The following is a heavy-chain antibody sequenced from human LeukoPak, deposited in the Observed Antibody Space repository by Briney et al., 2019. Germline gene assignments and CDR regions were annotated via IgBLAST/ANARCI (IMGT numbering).Heavy chain of an antibody. CDR3: ARELLWFGELSTVDY. J-gene: IGHJ4*02. CDR1: GGSISSSGYY. V-gene: IGHV4-39*02. D-gene: IGHD3-10*01. CDR2: IYYSGIT. Sequence: SETLSLTCTVSGGSISSSGYYWGWIRQSPGEGLEWIGNIYYSGITYYNPSLKSRVTISVDTSKNQFSLELSSVTAADTAVYYCARELLWFGELSTVDYWGQGTLVTVSS.